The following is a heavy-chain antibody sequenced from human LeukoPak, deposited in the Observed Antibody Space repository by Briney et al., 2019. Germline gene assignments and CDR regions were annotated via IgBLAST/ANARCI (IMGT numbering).Heavy chain of an antibody. CDR3: TIDPSLYSSGWLFDY. Sequence: GGSLRLSCAASVFTFRSYWMHCVRQAPGKGLVWVSRINSDGSRTRYADSVKGRFTISRDNAKNTLYLQMNSRRAEDSTVYYRTIDPSLYSSGWLFDYWSQGTLVTVSS. D-gene: IGHD6-19*01. J-gene: IGHJ4*02. CDR2: INSDGSRT. CDR1: VFTFRSYW. V-gene: IGHV3-74*01.